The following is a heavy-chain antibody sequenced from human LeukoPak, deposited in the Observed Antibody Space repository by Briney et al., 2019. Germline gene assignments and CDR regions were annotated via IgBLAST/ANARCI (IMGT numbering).Heavy chain of an antibody. Sequence: GASVEVSCKASGYTFTGYGISWVRQAPRQGLEWMGWISAYNGNTNYAQKLQGRVTMTTDTSTSTAYMELRSLRSDDTAVYYCARAYSGSYYGPRPIDYWGQGTLVTVSS. D-gene: IGHD1-26*01. J-gene: IGHJ4*02. CDR3: ARAYSGSYYGPRPIDY. CDR1: GYTFTGYG. V-gene: IGHV1-18*04. CDR2: ISAYNGNT.